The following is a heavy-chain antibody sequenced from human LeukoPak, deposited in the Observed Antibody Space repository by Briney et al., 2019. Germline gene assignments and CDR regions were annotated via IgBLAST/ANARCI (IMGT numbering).Heavy chain of an antibody. CDR1: GVTFSSYA. CDR2: ISYDGSNK. V-gene: IGHV3-30-3*01. D-gene: IGHD6-19*01. CDR3: ARGPIAVAGTPSIYQH. Sequence: PGRSLRLSCAASGVTFSSYAMHWVRQAPGKGLEWVAVISYDGSNKYYADSVKGRFTISRDNSRNTLYLQMNSLRAEDTAVYYCARGPIAVAGTPSIYQHWGQGTLVTVSS. J-gene: IGHJ1*01.